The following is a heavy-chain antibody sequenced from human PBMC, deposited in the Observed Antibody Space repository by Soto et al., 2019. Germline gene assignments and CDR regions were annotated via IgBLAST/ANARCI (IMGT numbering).Heavy chain of an antibody. J-gene: IGHJ6*02. V-gene: IGHV4-34*09. CDR2: INHSGST. D-gene: IGHD1-1*01. Sequence: SETLSLTCAVYGGSFSGYYWSWIRQPPGKGLEWIGEINHSGSTNYNPSLKSRVSMSVDTSKNQFSLNLSSVTAADTAVYYCARELPQRQGRNMDVWGQGTTVTVSS. CDR3: ARELPQRQGRNMDV. CDR1: GGSFSGYY.